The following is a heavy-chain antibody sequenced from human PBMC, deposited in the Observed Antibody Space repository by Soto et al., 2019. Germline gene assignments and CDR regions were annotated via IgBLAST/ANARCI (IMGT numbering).Heavy chain of an antibody. CDR2: IYFSGGT. CDR1: GGSISTYY. Sequence: QVQLPESGPGLVKPSETLFLTCTDSGGSISTYYWSWIRQPPGQGLEWIGYIYFSGGTNYNPSLKSRVTIPVDTPKNQFSLKLSCVTAPDPAVYYCARESRSRYGSIWHYWGQGTLVTVSS. D-gene: IGHD6-13*01. J-gene: IGHJ4*02. CDR3: ARESRSRYGSIWHY. V-gene: IGHV4-59*12.